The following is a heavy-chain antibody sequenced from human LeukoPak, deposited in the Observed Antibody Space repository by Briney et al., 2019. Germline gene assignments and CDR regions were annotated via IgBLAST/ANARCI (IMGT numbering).Heavy chain of an antibody. CDR2: ISSDGGST. CDR1: GLTFSSYA. Sequence: TGGSLRLSCAASGLTFSSYAMHWVRQAPGMGLEYVSDISSDGGSTFYANSVKGGFTISRDNSKNTLYLQMGSLTTEDMAVYYCAGSRSVGLDYWGQGTLVTVSS. CDR3: AGSRSVGLDY. J-gene: IGHJ4*02. D-gene: IGHD1-26*01. V-gene: IGHV3-64*01.